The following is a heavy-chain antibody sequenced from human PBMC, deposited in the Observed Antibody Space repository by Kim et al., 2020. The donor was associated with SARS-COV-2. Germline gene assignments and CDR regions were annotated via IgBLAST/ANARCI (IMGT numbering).Heavy chain of an antibody. D-gene: IGHD3-9*01. Sequence: SETLSLTCTVSGGSISSSSYYWGWIRQPPGKGLEWIGSIYYSGSTYYNPSLKSRVTISVDTSKNQFSLKLSSVTAADTAVYYCPRHSNVLRYFDWLSNGGWFDAWGQGTLVTVSS. CDR2: IYYSGST. V-gene: IGHV4-39*01. CDR1: GGSISSSSYY. CDR3: PRHSNVLRYFDWLSNGGWFDA. J-gene: IGHJ5*02.